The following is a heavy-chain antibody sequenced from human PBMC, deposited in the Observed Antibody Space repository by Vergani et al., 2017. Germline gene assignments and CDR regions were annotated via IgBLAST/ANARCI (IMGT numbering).Heavy chain of an antibody. V-gene: IGHV1-24*01. CDR3: ARDSGSYYLSTRAFDI. Sequence: QVQLVQSGAEVKKPGASVKVSCKVSGYTLTELSMHWVRQAPGKGLEWMGGFDPEDGETIYAQKFQGRVTMTEDTSTDTAYMELSSLRSEDTAVYYCARDSGSYYLSTRAFDIWGQGTMVTVSS. CDR2: FDPEDGET. CDR1: GYTLTELS. D-gene: IGHD1-26*01. J-gene: IGHJ3*02.